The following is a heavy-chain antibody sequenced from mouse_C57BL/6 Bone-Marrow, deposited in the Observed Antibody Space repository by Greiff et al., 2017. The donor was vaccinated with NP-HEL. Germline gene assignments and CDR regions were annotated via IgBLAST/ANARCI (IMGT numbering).Heavy chain of an antibody. D-gene: IGHD1-1*01. CDR1: GFTFSDAW. J-gene: IGHJ2*01. Sequence: EVQGVESGGGLVQPGGSMKLSCAASGFTFSDAWMDWVRQSPEKGLEWVAEIRNKANNHATYYAESVKGRFTISRDDSKSSVYLQMNSLRAEDTGIYYCTRAHYYGSSYGYYFDYWGQGTTLTVSS. CDR3: TRAHYYGSSYGYYFDY. V-gene: IGHV6-6*01. CDR2: IRNKANNHAT.